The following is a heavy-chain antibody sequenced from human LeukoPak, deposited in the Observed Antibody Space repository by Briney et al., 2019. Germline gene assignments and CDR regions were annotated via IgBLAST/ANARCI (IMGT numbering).Heavy chain of an antibody. J-gene: IGHJ6*04. Sequence: GGSLRLSCAASGFTFSNYNMNWLRQAPGKGLEWVSHISSSGRSIYYADSVRGRFTTSRDNVWNSPYLQMNSLRAEDTAVYYCARRITISGVGYMDVWGKGTTVTVSP. CDR2: ISSSGRSI. CDR3: ARRITISGVGYMDV. CDR1: GFTFSNYN. D-gene: IGHD3-3*01. V-gene: IGHV3-48*01.